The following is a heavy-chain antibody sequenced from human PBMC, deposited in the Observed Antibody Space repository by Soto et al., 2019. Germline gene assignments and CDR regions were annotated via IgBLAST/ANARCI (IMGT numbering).Heavy chain of an antibody. Sequence: PGGSLRLSCAASGFTFSSYSMNWVRQAPGKGLEWVSYISSSSSTIYYADSVKGRFTISRDNAKNSPYLQMNSLRAEDTAVYYCAREPTYSSSEGNFDYWGQGTLVTVSS. CDR1: GFTFSSYS. J-gene: IGHJ4*02. CDR2: ISSSSSTI. D-gene: IGHD6-6*01. V-gene: IGHV3-48*01. CDR3: AREPTYSSSEGNFDY.